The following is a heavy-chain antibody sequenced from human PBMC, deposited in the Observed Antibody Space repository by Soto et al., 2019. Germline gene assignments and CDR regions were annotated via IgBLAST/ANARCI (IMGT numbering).Heavy chain of an antibody. CDR2: ISSSGSTI. D-gene: IGHD2-2*01. Sequence: QVQLVESGGGLVKPGGSLRLSCAASGSTFSDYYMSWIRQAPGKGLELVSYISSSGSTIYYADSVKGRFTISRDNAKNSLYLQMNSLRAEDTAVYYCARDVRGRVVPADNDRFGPPLDPWGQGTLVTVSS. CDR3: ARDVRGRVVPADNDRFGPPLDP. CDR1: GSTFSDYY. V-gene: IGHV3-11*01. J-gene: IGHJ5*02.